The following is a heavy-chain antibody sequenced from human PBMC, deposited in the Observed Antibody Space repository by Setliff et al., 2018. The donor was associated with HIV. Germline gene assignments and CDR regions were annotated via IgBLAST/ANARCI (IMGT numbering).Heavy chain of an antibody. D-gene: IGHD2-2*01. CDR1: GGSISSHY. Sequence: TLSLTCTVSGGSISSHYWGWIRQPPGKGLEWIGNFYYSGSSHYNPSLKSRVTISVDTSKNQFSLKLISVSAADTAVYYCAKLLPAADMAREIDSWGQGTLVTVSS. J-gene: IGHJ4*02. CDR2: FYYSGSS. CDR3: AKLLPAADMAREIDS. V-gene: IGHV4-39*01.